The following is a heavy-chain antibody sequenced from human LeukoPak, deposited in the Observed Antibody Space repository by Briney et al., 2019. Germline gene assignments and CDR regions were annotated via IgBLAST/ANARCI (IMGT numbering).Heavy chain of an antibody. V-gene: IGHV3-7*05. D-gene: IGHD2-21*02. CDR1: GFTCNIYW. J-gene: IGHJ4*02. CDR2: INQDGSEK. CDR3: ARDKSYGDSEDY. Sequence: PGGSLRLSCAATGFTCNIYWQSWVRRAPRKCLDRVANINQDGSEKYYVDSVKGRFTISRDNAKNSLYLQMNSLRAEDTAVYYCARDKSYGDSEDYWGQGTLVTVSS.